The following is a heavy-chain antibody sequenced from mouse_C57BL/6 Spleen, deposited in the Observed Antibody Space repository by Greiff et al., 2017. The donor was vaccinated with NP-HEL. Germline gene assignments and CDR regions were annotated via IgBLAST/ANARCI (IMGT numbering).Heavy chain of an antibody. CDR3: ARGGYGSTHYAMGY. Sequence: QVQLQQPGAELVRPGSSVKLSCKASGYTFTCYWMHWVKQRPIQGLEWIGNIDPSDSETHYNQKFKDKATLTVDKSSSTAYMQLSSLTSEDSAVYYCARGGYGSTHYAMGYWGQGASVTVS. D-gene: IGHD1-1*01. CDR2: IDPSDSET. CDR1: GYTFTCYW. V-gene: IGHV1-52*01. J-gene: IGHJ4*01.